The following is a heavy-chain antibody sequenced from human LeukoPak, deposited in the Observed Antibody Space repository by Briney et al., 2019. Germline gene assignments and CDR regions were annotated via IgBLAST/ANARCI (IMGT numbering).Heavy chain of an antibody. J-gene: IGHJ4*02. V-gene: IGHV3-7*03. CDR2: IKPDGSDK. CDR3: AREFNY. Sequence: GGSLRLSCAGSGFILSNDWMSWVRQAPGKGLEWVANIKPDGSDKYYVDSVKGRFTISRDNARNLLYLQMNSLRAEDTAVYYCAREFNYWGQGTLVTVSS. CDR1: GFILSNDW.